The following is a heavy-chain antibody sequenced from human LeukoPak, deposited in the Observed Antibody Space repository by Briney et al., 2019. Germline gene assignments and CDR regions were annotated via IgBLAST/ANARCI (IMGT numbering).Heavy chain of an antibody. J-gene: IGHJ4*02. V-gene: IGHV4-4*07. Sequence: SETLSLTCTVSGGSISSYYWSWIRQPAGKGLEWIGRIYTSGSTNYNPSLKSRVTMSVDTSKNQFSLKLSSVTAADTAVYYCARDTSDYDFWIGYYTARSVGLDYWGQGTLVTVSS. D-gene: IGHD3-3*01. CDR2: IYTSGST. CDR3: ARDTSDYDFWIGYYTARSVGLDY. CDR1: GGSISSYY.